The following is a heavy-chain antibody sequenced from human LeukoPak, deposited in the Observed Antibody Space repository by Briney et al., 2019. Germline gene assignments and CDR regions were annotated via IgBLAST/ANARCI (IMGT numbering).Heavy chain of an antibody. V-gene: IGHV3-11*01. Sequence: GGSLRLSCAASGFTFSDYLMSWFGKLPGKGLEGLSYISRSGGSIHYADSVKGRFTISRDNAKNSLYLQMDSLRAEDTAVYYCARDGPVGANTCGYFDYWGQGILVTVSS. CDR2: ISRSGGSI. J-gene: IGHJ4*02. D-gene: IGHD1-26*01. CDR1: GFTFSDYL. CDR3: ARDGPVGANTCGYFDY.